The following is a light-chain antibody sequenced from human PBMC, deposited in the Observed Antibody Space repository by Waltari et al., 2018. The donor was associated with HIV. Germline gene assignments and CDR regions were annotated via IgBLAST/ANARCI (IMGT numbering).Light chain of an antibody. CDR3: QQYNNWPRT. Sequence: EIVMTQSPATLSVSPGEVAHSQSASSNLAWYQQKPGQAPRLLIEGASTRATGIPARFSGSGSGTEFTLTISSLQSEDFAVYYCQQYNNWPRTFGQGTKLEIK. V-gene: IGKV3-15*01. J-gene: IGKJ2*01. CDR1: QSASSN. CDR2: GAS.